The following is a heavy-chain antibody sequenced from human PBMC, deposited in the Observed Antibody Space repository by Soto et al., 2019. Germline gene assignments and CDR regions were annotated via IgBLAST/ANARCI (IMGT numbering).Heavy chain of an antibody. D-gene: IGHD3-22*01. CDR2: IYHSGST. J-gene: IGHJ6*02. CDR3: ARLVEKSGYYYYGMDV. CDR1: GYSISSGYY. Sequence: ETLSLTCSVSGYSISSGYYWGWIRQPPGKGLEWIGSIYHSGSTYYNPSLKSRVTISVDTSKNQFSLTLSSVTAADTAVYYCARLVEKSGYYYYGMDVWGQGTTVTVYS. V-gene: IGHV4-38-2*01.